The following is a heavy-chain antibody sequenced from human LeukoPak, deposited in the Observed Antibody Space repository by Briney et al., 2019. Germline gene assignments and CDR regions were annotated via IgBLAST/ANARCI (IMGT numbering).Heavy chain of an antibody. CDR1: GYTFTDYY. V-gene: IGHV1-2*02. CDR3: ARDRSRGYSYGLESLY. CDR2: INPESGGT. Sequence: ASVTVSCKPSGYTFTDYYIHWARQAPGQGLEWMGWINPESGGTSYARHFQGRVTMTRDTSISTAYMDLSRLKSDDTAVYYCARDRSRGYSYGLESLYWGQGTLVTVSS. D-gene: IGHD5-18*01. J-gene: IGHJ4*02.